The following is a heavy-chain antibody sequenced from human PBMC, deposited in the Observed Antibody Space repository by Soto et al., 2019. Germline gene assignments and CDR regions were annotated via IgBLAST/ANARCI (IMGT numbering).Heavy chain of an antibody. V-gene: IGHV1-69*06. D-gene: IGHD3-10*01. J-gene: IGHJ6*02. CDR2: IIPIFGTA. Sequence: GASVKVSCKASGGTFSSYAISWVRHAPGQGLEWMGGIIPIFGTANYAQKFQGRVTITADKSTSTAYMELSSLRSEDTAVYYCARGLGTRPGSYYYYGMDVWGQGTTVTVSS. CDR1: GGTFSSYA. CDR3: ARGLGTRPGSYYYYGMDV.